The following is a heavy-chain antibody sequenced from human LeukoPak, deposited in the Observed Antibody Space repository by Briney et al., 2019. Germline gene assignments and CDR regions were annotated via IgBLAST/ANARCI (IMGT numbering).Heavy chain of an antibody. D-gene: IGHD2-15*01. V-gene: IGHV3-23*01. CDR2: VSSSGGTT. J-gene: IGHJ6*03. Sequence: TGGSLRLSCAASGFTFSSYGMSWVRQAPGKGLEWVSAVSSSGGTTYYADSVKGRFTISRDNSKNTLSLQMNSLRAEDTAIYYCAKNGDRGAYCSGGSRYPYYYYYMDVWGKGTTVTISS. CDR1: GFTFSSYG. CDR3: AKNGDRGAYCSGGSRYPYYYYYMDV.